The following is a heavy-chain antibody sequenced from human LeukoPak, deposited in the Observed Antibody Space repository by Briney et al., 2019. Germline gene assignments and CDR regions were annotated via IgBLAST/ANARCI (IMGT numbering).Heavy chain of an antibody. CDR3: ARAGDGSGPRGAFDI. Sequence: ASVKVSCKASGYTFTGYYMHWVRQAPGQGLEWMGWINPNSGGTNYAQKFQGRVTMTRDTSISTAYMELSRLRSDDTAVYYCARAGDGSGPRGAFDIWGQGTMVTVSS. D-gene: IGHD3-10*01. CDR1: GYTFTGYY. J-gene: IGHJ3*02. V-gene: IGHV1-2*02. CDR2: INPNSGGT.